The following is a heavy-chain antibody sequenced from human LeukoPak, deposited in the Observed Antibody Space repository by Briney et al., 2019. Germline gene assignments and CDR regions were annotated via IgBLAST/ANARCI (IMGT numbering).Heavy chain of an antibody. Sequence: SVTVSFKASGGTFISYAISWVRQAPGQGLEWMGGIIPIFGTANYVQKFQGRVTITADESTSTAYMELSSLRSEDTAVYYCARGVLSSGWYNGYYFDYWGEGTLVTVSS. D-gene: IGHD6-19*01. V-gene: IGHV1-69*13. CDR1: GGTFISYA. CDR2: IIPIFGTA. CDR3: ARGVLSSGWYNGYYFDY. J-gene: IGHJ4*02.